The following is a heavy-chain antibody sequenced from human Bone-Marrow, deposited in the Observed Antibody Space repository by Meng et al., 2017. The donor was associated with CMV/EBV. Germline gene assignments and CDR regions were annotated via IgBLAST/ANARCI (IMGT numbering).Heavy chain of an antibody. D-gene: IGHD3-9*01. Sequence: GGSLRLSCAASGFTFSSYAMHWVRQAPGKGLEWVAVISYDGSNKYYADSVKGRFTISRDNSKNTLYLQMNSLRAEDTAVYYCAKDQVLRYFDWLFYGMDVWGQGTTVTVSS. CDR3: AKDQVLRYFDWLFYGMDV. CDR2: ISYDGSNK. V-gene: IGHV3-30*04. J-gene: IGHJ6*02. CDR1: GFTFSSYA.